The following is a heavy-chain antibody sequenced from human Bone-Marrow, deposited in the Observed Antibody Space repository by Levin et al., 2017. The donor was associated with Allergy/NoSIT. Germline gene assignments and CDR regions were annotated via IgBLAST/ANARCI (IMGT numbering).Heavy chain of an antibody. Sequence: GSLRLSCTVSGGSISSYYWSWIRQPPGKGLEWIGYIYYSGSTNYNPSLKSRVTISVDTSKNQFSLKLSSVTAADTAVYYCARRLGDSSGWYNWFDPWGQGTLVTVSS. CDR2: IYYSGST. V-gene: IGHV4-59*08. J-gene: IGHJ5*02. D-gene: IGHD6-19*01. CDR3: ARRLGDSSGWYNWFDP. CDR1: GGSISSYY.